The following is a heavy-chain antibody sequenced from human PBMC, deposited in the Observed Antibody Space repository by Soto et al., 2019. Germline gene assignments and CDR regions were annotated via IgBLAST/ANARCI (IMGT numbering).Heavy chain of an antibody. CDR2: IYYSGST. CDR1: GGSISSGGYY. J-gene: IGHJ6*02. CDR3: ARNFNYYDSSGYYYYYGMDV. Sequence: SETLSLTCTVSGGSISSGGYYWSWIRQHPGKGLEWIGYIYYSGSTYYNPSLKSRVTISVDTSKNQFSLKLSPVTAADTAVYYCARNFNYYDSSGYYYYYGMDVWGQGTTVTVSS. V-gene: IGHV4-31*03. D-gene: IGHD3-22*01.